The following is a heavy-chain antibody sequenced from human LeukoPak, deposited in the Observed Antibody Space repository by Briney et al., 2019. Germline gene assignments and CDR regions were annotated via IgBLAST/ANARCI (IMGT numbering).Heavy chain of an antibody. Sequence: ASVTVSCKASGYTFTSYDINWVRQATGQGLEWMGWMNPNSGNTGYAQKFQGRVTMTRNTSISTAYMELSSLRSEDTAVYYCARGGMMYFYDSSGYYYHTGWFGPWGQGTLVTVSS. V-gene: IGHV1-8*01. CDR3: ARGGMMYFYDSSGYYYHTGWFGP. D-gene: IGHD3-22*01. J-gene: IGHJ5*02. CDR2: MNPNSGNT. CDR1: GYTFTSYD.